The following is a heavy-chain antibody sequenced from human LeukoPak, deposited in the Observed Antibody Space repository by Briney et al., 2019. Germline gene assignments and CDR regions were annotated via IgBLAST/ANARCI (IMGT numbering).Heavy chain of an antibody. CDR1: GFTFSSYA. D-gene: IGHD3-10*02. J-gene: IGHJ3*02. CDR2: ISYDGSNK. V-gene: IGHV3-30-3*01. Sequence: PGRSLGLSCAASGFTFSSYAMHWVRQAPGKGLEWVAVISYDGSNKYYADSVKGRFTISRDNSKNTLYLQMNSLRAEDTAVYYCARGSVVRGGLAFDIWGQGTMVTVSS. CDR3: ARGSVVRGGLAFDI.